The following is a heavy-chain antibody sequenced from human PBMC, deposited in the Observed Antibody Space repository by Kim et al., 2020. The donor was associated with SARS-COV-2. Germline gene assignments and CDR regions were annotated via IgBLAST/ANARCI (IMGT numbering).Heavy chain of an antibody. CDR3: AREVIYDYYYYAMDV. J-gene: IGHJ6*02. V-gene: IGHV3-11*04. CDR2: ISSSGTTI. Sequence: GGSLRLSCAASGFTFSDYYMYWIRQAPGKGVEWVSYISSSGTTIYYADSVKGRFTISRDNAKNSLYLQMNSLRPEDSAVYHCAREVIYDYYYYAMDVWGQGTTVTVSS. CDR1: GFTFSDYY. D-gene: IGHD3-16*02.